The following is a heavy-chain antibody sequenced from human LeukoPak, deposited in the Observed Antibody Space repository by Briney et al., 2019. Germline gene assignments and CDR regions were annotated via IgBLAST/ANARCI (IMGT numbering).Heavy chain of an antibody. CDR3: ARAYQPLGGLSFPDY. V-gene: IGHV7-4-1*02. CDR1: GYTFTDYY. CDR2: INTNTGNP. D-gene: IGHD3-16*02. Sequence: GASVKVSCKASGYTFTDYYMHWVRQAPGQGLEWMGWINTNTGNPAYAQGFTGRFVFSLDTSVSTAYLQISSLEADDTAVYYCARAYQPLGGLSFPDYWGQGTLVTVSS. J-gene: IGHJ4*02.